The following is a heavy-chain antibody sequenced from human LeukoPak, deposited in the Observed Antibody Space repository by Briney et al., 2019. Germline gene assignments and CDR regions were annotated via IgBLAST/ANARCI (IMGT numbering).Heavy chain of an antibody. CDR3: ARTDTSYGDFAFDI. J-gene: IGHJ3*02. D-gene: IGHD4-17*01. V-gene: IGHV4-34*01. Sequence: SETLSLTCVVYGGSFSGYYWSWIRQPPGKGLEWIGEINHSGSTNYNPSLKSRVTISVDTSKNQFSLKLSSVTAADTAVYYCARTDTSYGDFAFDIWGQGTMVTVSS. CDR1: GGSFSGYY. CDR2: INHSGST.